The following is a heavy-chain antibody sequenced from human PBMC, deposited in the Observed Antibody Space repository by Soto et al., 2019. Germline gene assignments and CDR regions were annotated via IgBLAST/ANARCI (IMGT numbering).Heavy chain of an antibody. CDR2: IIPIFGTA. CDR1: GGTFSSYA. J-gene: IGHJ4*02. Sequence: QVQLVQSGAEVKKPGSSVKVSCKASGGTFSSYAISWVRQAPGQGLEWMGGIIPIFGTANYAQKFQGRVTVTADDSTSTAYMELSSLRSEDTAVYYCARDGDRGSGWYRGGFDYWGQGTLVTVSS. V-gene: IGHV1-69*01. CDR3: ARDGDRGSGWYRGGFDY. D-gene: IGHD6-19*01.